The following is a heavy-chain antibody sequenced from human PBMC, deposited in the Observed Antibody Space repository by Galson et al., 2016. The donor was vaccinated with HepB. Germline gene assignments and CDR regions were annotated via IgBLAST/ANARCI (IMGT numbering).Heavy chain of an antibody. D-gene: IGHD3-10*01. V-gene: IGHV1-18*01. CDR3: ARGYCASGSSDFDV. CDR2: ISAYNGDT. CDR1: GYTFTNYG. J-gene: IGHJ5*02. Sequence: SVKVSCKASGYTFTNYGISWVRQAPGQGLEWMGWISAYNGDTSYAQKLPGRVTMTTDTSTSTAYMELRSLRSVDTAVYHCARGYCASGSSDFDVWGQGTQVTVSS.